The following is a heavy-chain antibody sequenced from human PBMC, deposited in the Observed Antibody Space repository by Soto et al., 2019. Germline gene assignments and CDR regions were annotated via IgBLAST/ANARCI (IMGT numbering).Heavy chain of an antibody. CDR2: IIPIFGTA. V-gene: IGHV1-69*01. Sequence: QVQLVQSGAEVKKPGSSVKVSCKASGGTFSSYAISWVRQAPGQGLEWMGGIIPIFGTANYAQKFQGRVTIIADESTSTAYMELSRLRSEDTAVYYCARVRIAARAYYYYGMDVWGQGTTVTVSS. CDR1: GGTFSSYA. CDR3: ARVRIAARAYYYYGMDV. J-gene: IGHJ6*02. D-gene: IGHD6-6*01.